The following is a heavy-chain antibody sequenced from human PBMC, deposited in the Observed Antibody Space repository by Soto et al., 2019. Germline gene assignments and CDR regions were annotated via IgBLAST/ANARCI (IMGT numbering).Heavy chain of an antibody. V-gene: IGHV4-59*08. CDR1: SGPSKSHN. CDR3: VRQGIGFLHGLVDV. J-gene: IGHJ6*01. D-gene: IGHD3-10*01. Sequence: QVQVQQSGPGLVKPSATLSLTCTVSSGPSKSHNWGWIRQPPGRGLEWIGYVYDTWSTSYKPSLKSRVTVSADASTNRISLTLRFVTAADTAVYYCVRQGIGFLHGLVDVWGQGTTVIVSS. CDR2: VYDTWST.